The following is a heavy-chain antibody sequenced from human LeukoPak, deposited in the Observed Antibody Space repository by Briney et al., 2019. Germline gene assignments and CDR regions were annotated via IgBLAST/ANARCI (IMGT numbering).Heavy chain of an antibody. V-gene: IGHV3-21*01. CDR2: ISSSSSYI. J-gene: IGHJ4*02. Sequence: GGSLRLSCAASGFTVSSNYMSWVRQAPGKGLEWFSSISSSSSYIYYADSVKGRFTISRDNAKNSLYLQMNSLRAEDTAVYYCARFTAVAGTGFDYWGQGTLVTVSS. CDR1: GFTVSSNY. CDR3: ARFTAVAGTGFDY. D-gene: IGHD6-19*01.